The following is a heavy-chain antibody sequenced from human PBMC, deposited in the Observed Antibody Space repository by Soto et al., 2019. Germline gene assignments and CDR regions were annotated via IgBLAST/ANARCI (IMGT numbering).Heavy chain of an antibody. D-gene: IGHD6-6*01. V-gene: IGHV3-66*01. Sequence: EVQGEESGGGLVQPGGSLRLSCAASGFTFSNSYMTWVRQAPGKGLEWVSITYSDGSASYADSVKGRFTVSRDNSKNTLSLQMNSLRVEDTAVYYCAKVDARGPRRMDVWGQGTTVTVP. CDR2: TYSDGSA. CDR3: AKVDARGPRRMDV. CDR1: GFTFSNSY. J-gene: IGHJ6*02.